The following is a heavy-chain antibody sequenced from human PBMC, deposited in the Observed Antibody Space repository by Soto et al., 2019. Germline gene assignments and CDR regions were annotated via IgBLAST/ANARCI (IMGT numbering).Heavy chain of an antibody. CDR3: GKGPLPGGVCSFGP. CDR2: ISNDGKKR. J-gene: IGHJ5*02. D-gene: IGHD3-16*01. Sequence: AGGSLRLSCVGFGFTFSNHGMHWVRQAPGKGLEWMAVISNDGKKRYYADSVKGRFTISRDNSQNTVYVQMDSLRDEDTAMYYCGKGPLPGGVCSFGPWGQGTLVPVPP. V-gene: IGHV3-30*03. CDR1: GFTFSNHG.